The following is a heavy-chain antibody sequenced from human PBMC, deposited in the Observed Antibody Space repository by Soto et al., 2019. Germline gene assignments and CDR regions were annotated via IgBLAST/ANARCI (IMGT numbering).Heavy chain of an antibody. Sequence: EVQLLESGGGLVQPGGSLRLSCAASGFTFSSYAMSWVRQAPGKGLEWVSAISGSGGSTYYADSVKGRFTISRDNSNNPLYLQMNSLRAEDTAVYYCAKDRGGIVVVVAATAEYFQHWGQGTLVTVSS. V-gene: IGHV3-23*01. J-gene: IGHJ1*01. CDR3: AKDRGGIVVVVAATAEYFQH. CDR2: ISGSGGST. D-gene: IGHD2-15*01. CDR1: GFTFSSYA.